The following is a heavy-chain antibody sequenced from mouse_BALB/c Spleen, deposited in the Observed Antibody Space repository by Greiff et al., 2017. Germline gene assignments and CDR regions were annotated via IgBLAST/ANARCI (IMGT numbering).Heavy chain of an antibody. CDR3: ARGNWEYAMDY. Sequence: QVQLQQSGPELVKPGASVRISCKASGYTFTSYYIHWVKQRPGQGLEWIGWIYPGNVNTKYNEKFKGKATLTADKSSSTAYMQLSSLTSEDSAVYFCARGNWEYAMDYWGQGTSVTVSS. D-gene: IGHD4-1*01. CDR1: GYTFTSYY. J-gene: IGHJ4*01. V-gene: IGHV1S56*01. CDR2: IYPGNVNT.